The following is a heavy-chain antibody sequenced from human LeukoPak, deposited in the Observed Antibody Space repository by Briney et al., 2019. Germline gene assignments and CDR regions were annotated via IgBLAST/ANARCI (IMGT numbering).Heavy chain of an antibody. CDR1: GGSISTYY. V-gene: IGHV4-59*08. CDR2: IYHSGST. J-gene: IGHJ6*02. D-gene: IGHD2-2*02. CDR3: ARLKYIPYYNYDLDV. Sequence: SETLSLTCSVSGGSISTYYWSWIRQPPGKGLEWIGYIYHSGSTNYNPSLKSRVIISLYTSKNQFSLNLSSVTVADTAVYYCARLKYIPYYNYDLDVWGQGTTVTVSS.